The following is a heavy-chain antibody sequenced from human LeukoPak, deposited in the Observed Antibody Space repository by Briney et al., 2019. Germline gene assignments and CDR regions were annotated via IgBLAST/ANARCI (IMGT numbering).Heavy chain of an antibody. Sequence: GGSLRLSCAASGFTLSSYSANWVRQAPGEGLEWVSSISSGSSYRHYADSVKGRFTISRDNAKNSLYLEINSLRAENTAVYYCARGRSATTFTAAFDHWGQGTLVTVSS. CDR2: ISSGSSYR. V-gene: IGHV3-21*01. D-gene: IGHD5-24*01. CDR1: GFTLSSYS. CDR3: ARGRSATTFTAAFDH. J-gene: IGHJ4*02.